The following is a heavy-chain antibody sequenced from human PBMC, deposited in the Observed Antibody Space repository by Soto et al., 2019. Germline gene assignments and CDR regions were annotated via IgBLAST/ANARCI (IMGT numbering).Heavy chain of an antibody. Sequence: QTLSLPFSISGDSVSTNSGACNWIRHSPSRGLEWLGRTFYRSRWYSDYADSVKGRININSDTSKNQFSLQLSSVTPEDTAVYYCARAGSTMYRLHPHFDYWGQGTLVTVSS. CDR3: ARAGSTMYRLHPHFDY. V-gene: IGHV6-1*01. CDR1: GDSVSTNSGA. J-gene: IGHJ4*02. CDR2: TFYRSRWYS. D-gene: IGHD3-9*01.